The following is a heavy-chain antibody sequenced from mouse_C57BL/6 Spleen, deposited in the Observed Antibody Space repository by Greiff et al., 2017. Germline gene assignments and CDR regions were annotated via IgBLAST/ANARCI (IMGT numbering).Heavy chain of an antibody. CDR2: IHPNSGST. CDR3: ARRGGTYYAMDY. V-gene: IGHV1-64*01. Sequence: QVQLQQSGAELIKPGASVKLSYWMHWVKQRPGQGLEWIGMIHPNSGSTNYNEKFKSKATLTVDKSSSTAYMQLSSLTSEDSAVYYCARRGGTYYAMDYWGQGTSGTVSS. J-gene: IGHJ4*01. D-gene: IGHD3-3*01. CDR1: W.